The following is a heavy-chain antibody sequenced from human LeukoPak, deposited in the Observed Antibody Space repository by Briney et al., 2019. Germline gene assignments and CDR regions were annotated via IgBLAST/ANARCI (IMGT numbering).Heavy chain of an antibody. CDR2: IIPIFGTA. J-gene: IGHJ6*03. CDR1: GGTFSSYA. V-gene: IGHV1-69*05. Sequence: SVKVSCKASGGTFSSYAISWVRQAPGQGLEWMGGIIPIFGTANYAQKFQGRVTITRNTSISTAYMELSSLRSEDTAVYYCARAPRYDFWSGYSSHYYYYYMDVWGKGTTVTVSS. CDR3: ARAPRYDFWSGYSSHYYYYYMDV. D-gene: IGHD3-3*01.